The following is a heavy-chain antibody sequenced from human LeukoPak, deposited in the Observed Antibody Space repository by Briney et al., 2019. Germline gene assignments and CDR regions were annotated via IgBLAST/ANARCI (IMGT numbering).Heavy chain of an antibody. CDR2: INHSGST. CDR3: ARDFYRLGGYSYGCWFDP. CDR1: GGSFSGYY. Sequence: KPSETLSLTCAVYGGSFSGYYWSWIRQPPGKGLEWIGEINHSGSTNYNPSLKSRVTMSVDTSKNQFSLKLSSVTAADTAVYYCARDFYRLGGYSYGCWFDPWGQGTLVTVSS. J-gene: IGHJ5*02. V-gene: IGHV4-34*01. D-gene: IGHD5-18*01.